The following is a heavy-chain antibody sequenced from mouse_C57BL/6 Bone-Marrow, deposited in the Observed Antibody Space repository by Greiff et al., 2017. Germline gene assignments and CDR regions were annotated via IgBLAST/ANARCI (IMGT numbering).Heavy chain of an antibody. CDR2: IYPGSGST. D-gene: IGHD1-1*01. CDR3: AREWDITTGGWYFDV. V-gene: IGHV1-55*01. CDR1: GYTFTSYW. Sequence: QVQLQQPGAELVKPGASVKLSCKASGYTFTSYWITWVKQRPGQGLEWIGDIYPGSGSTNYNEKFKSKATLTVDTSSSTAYMQLSSLTSEDSAVYYGAREWDITTGGWYFDVWCTGTTVTVTA. J-gene: IGHJ1*03.